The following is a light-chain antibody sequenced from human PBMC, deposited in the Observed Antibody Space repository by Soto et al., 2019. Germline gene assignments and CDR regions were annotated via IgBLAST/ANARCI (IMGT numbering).Light chain of an antibody. CDR3: QQRSNYQFT. CDR1: QSVSSY. CDR2: DAS. Sequence: EIFLTQSPDTLPLSPGERATLSCRASQSVSSYLAWYQQKPGQAPRLLIYDASNRATGIPARFSGSGSGTDFTLTISSLEPDDFAVYYCQQRSNYQFTVGQGTRLEIK. V-gene: IGKV3-11*01. J-gene: IGKJ5*01.